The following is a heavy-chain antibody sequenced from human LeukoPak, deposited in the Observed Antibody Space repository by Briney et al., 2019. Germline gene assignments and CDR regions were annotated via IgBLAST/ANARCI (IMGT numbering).Heavy chain of an antibody. J-gene: IGHJ4*02. CDR3: ATTEVVPAAITFDY. CDR2: ITGSGDTT. CDR1: GFTFSSYA. Sequence: GGSLRLSCAASGFTFSSYAMSWVRQAPGKGLEWVSAITGSGDTTYYADSVKGRFTISRDNSKNTLYLQMNSLRAEDTAVYYCATTEVVPAAITFDYWGQGTLVTVSS. V-gene: IGHV3-23*01. D-gene: IGHD2-2*02.